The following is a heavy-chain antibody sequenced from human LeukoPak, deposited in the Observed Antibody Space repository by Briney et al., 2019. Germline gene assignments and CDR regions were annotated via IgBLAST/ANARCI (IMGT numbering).Heavy chain of an antibody. CDR3: ARMATAFDY. D-gene: IGHD1-1*01. V-gene: IGHV3-48*03. CDR2: ISSSGSTI. Sequence: GGSLRLSCAASGFTFSSYEMNWVRQAPGKGLEWVSYISSSGSTIYYADSVKGRFTISRDNAKNTLYLQMNSLRAEDTAVYYCARMATAFDYWGQGTLVTVSS. J-gene: IGHJ4*02. CDR1: GFTFSSYE.